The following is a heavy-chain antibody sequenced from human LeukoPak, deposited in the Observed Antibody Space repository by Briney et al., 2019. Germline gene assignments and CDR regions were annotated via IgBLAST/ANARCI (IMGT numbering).Heavy chain of an antibody. J-gene: IGHJ4*02. D-gene: IGHD3-22*01. CDR1: GFTFSSYA. V-gene: IGHV3-23*01. CDR2: ISGSGGST. CDR3: AKGTTYYSDSSGYYYPDY. Sequence: RGSLRLSCAASGFTFSSYAMSWVGQAPGKGLEWVSAISGSGGSTYYADSVKGRFTISRDNSENTLYLQMNSLRVEDTAVYYCAKGTTYYSDSSGYYYPDYWGQGTLVTVSS.